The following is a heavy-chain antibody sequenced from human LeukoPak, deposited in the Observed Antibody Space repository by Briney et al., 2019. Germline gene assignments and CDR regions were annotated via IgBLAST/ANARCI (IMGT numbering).Heavy chain of an antibody. Sequence: SVKVSSKASGGTFSSYAISWVRQAPGQGLEWMGRIIPIFGTANYAQKFQGRVTITTDESTSTAYMELSSLRSEDTAVYYCARDLQQAPYYFDYWGQGTLVTVSS. J-gene: IGHJ4*02. CDR3: ARDLQQAPYYFDY. CDR2: IIPIFGTA. D-gene: IGHD5-18*01. CDR1: GGTFSSYA. V-gene: IGHV1-69*05.